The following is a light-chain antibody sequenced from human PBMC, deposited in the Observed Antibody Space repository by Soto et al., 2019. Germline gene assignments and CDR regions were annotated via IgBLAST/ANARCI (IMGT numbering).Light chain of an antibody. V-gene: IGKV1-5*03. CDR3: QQYKTYPWT. CDR2: QAS. Sequence: DIQMTQSPSTLSASVGDRVTITCRASQSVNGWLAWYQQKPGRAPNLLIYQASSLQSGVPSTFSASGSGTEFTLTISSLQPDDFATYFCQQYKTYPWTFGKGTKV. J-gene: IGKJ1*01. CDR1: QSVNGW.